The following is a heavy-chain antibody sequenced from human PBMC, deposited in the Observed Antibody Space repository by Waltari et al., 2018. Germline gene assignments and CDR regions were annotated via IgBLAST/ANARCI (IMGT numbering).Heavy chain of an antibody. CDR2: IIPILGIA. V-gene: IGHV1-69*02. D-gene: IGHD2-8*01. CDR3: AYCTNGVCYSGDAFDI. Sequence: QVQLVQSGAEVKKPGSSVKVSCKASGGTFSSYTISWVRQAPGQGLEWMGRIIPILGIANYAQKFQGRVTITADKSTSTAYMELSSLRSEDTAVYYCAYCTNGVCYSGDAFDIWGQGTMVTVSS. CDR1: GGTFSSYT. J-gene: IGHJ3*02.